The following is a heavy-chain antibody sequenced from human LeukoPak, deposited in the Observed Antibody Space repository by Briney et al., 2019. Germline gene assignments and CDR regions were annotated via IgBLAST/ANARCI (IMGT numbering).Heavy chain of an antibody. CDR1: GFTVSSNY. Sequence: GGSLRLSCAASGFTVSSNYMSWVRQAPGKGLEWVSVIYSGGSTYYADSVKGRFTISRDNSKSTLYLQMNSLRAEDTAVYYCARDATRGGIVFDYWGQGTLVTVSS. CDR3: ARDATRGGIVFDY. D-gene: IGHD3-10*01. CDR2: IYSGGST. V-gene: IGHV3-66*01. J-gene: IGHJ4*02.